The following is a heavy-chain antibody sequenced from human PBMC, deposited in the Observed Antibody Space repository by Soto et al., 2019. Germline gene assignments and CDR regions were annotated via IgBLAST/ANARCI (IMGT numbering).Heavy chain of an antibody. Sequence: RLPCAAAGLVVSRYARSWVRQAPGTGLEWVSAISGSGVSTYYADSVKGRFTISRDNSKNTLYLQMNSLRAEDTAVYYCAKELDSSGWYLVYYGMDVWGQGNTVTVSS. CDR2: ISGSGVST. J-gene: IGHJ6*02. D-gene: IGHD6-19*01. CDR3: AKELDSSGWYLVYYGMDV. V-gene: IGHV3-23*01. CDR1: GLVVSRYA.